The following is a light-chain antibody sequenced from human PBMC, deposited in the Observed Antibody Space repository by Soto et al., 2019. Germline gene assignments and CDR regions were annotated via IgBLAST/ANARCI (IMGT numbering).Light chain of an antibody. CDR2: GNT. J-gene: IGLJ1*01. Sequence: QSVLTQPLSVSGAPGLRVTISCTGSSSNIGAGYDVHWSQQRPGTAPKLLIFGNTNRPSGVPDRFSGSKSGTSAYLAIPGLQAEDEGDYYCQSYDSTLSARYVFGTGTKVTVL. CDR3: QSYDSTLSARYV. V-gene: IGLV1-40*01. CDR1: SSNIGAGYD.